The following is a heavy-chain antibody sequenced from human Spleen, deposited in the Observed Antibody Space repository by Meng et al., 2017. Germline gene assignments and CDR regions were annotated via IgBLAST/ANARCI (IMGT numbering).Heavy chain of an antibody. D-gene: IGHD4-11*01. CDR3: ARGPTTMAHDFDY. CDR2: INHSGST. J-gene: IGHJ4*02. Sequence: VQVQQGGQGLLKPSETLSLTCVVSGGSFSDYYWSWIRQPPGKGLEWIGEINHSGSTNYNPSLESRATISVDTSQNNLSLKLSSVTAADSAVYYCARGPTTMAHDFDYWGQGTLVTVSS. CDR1: GGSFSDYY. V-gene: IGHV4-34*01.